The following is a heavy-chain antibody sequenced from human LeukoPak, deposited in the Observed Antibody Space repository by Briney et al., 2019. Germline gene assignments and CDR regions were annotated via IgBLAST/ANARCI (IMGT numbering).Heavy chain of an antibody. Sequence: GGSLRLSCAASGFTFSSYSMNWVSQAPGKGLEWVSSISSSSSYIYYADSVKGRFTISRDNAKKSLYLQRNSVRGEDTAGYYSARGLAVPGHTTAYWGQGTLVTVSS. CDR1: GFTFSSYS. CDR3: ARGLAVPGHTTAY. J-gene: IGHJ4*02. CDR2: ISSSSSYI. V-gene: IGHV3-21*01. D-gene: IGHD6-19*01.